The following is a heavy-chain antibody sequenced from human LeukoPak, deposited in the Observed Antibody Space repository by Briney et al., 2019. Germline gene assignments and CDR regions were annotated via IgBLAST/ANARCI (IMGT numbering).Heavy chain of an antibody. D-gene: IGHD3-22*01. CDR2: IYSGGST. CDR3: ASYYYDSSGYFDY. Sequence: GGSLRISCAASGFTVSSNYMSWVRQAPGKGLEWVSVIYSGGSTYYADSVKGRFTISRDNSKNTLYLQMNSLRAEDTAVYYCASYYYDSSGYFDYWGQGTLVTVSS. V-gene: IGHV3-53*01. CDR1: GFTVSSNY. J-gene: IGHJ4*02.